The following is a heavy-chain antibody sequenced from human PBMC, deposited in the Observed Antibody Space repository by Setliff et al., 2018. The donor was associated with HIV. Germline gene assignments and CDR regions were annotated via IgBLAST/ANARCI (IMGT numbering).Heavy chain of an antibody. CDR3: ARGQPDRHLRSDVPFDI. CDR2: ISASSDNT. Sequence: ASVKVSCKASGYTFATYGFNWVRQAPGQGLEWMGWISASSDNTNYAQKFQGRVTLTTDTSTNTVYMELKSLRSDDTAVYFCARGQPDRHLRSDVPFDIWGQGTMVTVSS. V-gene: IGHV1-18*01. J-gene: IGHJ3*02. D-gene: IGHD3-10*02. CDR1: GYTFATYG.